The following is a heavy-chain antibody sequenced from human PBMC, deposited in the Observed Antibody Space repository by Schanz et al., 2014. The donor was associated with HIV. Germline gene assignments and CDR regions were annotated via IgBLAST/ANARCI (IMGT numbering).Heavy chain of an antibody. CDR2: ISSSGSIK. CDR3: AREQSVGVTHRDLIDL. D-gene: IGHD1-26*01. V-gene: IGHV3-11*01. CDR1: GFTFSEHY. J-gene: IGHJ5*02. Sequence: QAQLVESGGGLVKPGRSLRLSCAVSGFTFSEHYMGWIRQAPGKGLEWIAYISSSGSIKYYADSVEGRFTVSRDNANNSLYLQMDSLRAEDTAVYYCAREQSVGVTHRDLIDLWGQGTLVTVSS.